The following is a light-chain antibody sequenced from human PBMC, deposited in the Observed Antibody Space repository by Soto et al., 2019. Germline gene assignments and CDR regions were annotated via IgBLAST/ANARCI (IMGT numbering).Light chain of an antibody. CDR1: QGISNY. CDR3: QKYNSAPLT. CDR2: AAS. V-gene: IGKV1-27*01. J-gene: IGKJ4*01. Sequence: DIQMTQSPSSLSASLGDRVTITCRASQGISNYLAWYQQKPGKVPKLLIYAASTLQSGVPSRVSGSGSGTDFTLTISSLKHEDVATYYCQKYNSAPLTFGGGTKVDI.